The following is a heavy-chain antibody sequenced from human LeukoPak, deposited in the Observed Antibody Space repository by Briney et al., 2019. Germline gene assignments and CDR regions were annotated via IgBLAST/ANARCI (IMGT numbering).Heavy chain of an antibody. CDR3: ARTITQKDYGGNRDAFDI. J-gene: IGHJ3*02. D-gene: IGHD4-23*01. Sequence: GGSLRLSCAASGFTFSSYGMHWVRQAPGKGLEWVAFIRYDGSNKYYADSVKGRSTISRDNSKNTLYLQMNSLRAEDTAVYYCARTITQKDYGGNRDAFDIWGQGTMVTVSS. CDR1: GFTFSSYG. V-gene: IGHV3-30*02. CDR2: IRYDGSNK.